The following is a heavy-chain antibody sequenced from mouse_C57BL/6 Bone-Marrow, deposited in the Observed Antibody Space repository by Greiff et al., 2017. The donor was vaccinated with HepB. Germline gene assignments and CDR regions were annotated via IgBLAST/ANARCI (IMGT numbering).Heavy chain of an antibody. CDR2: ISDGGSYT. J-gene: IGHJ4*01. Sequence: VQLKESGGGLVKPGGSLKLSCAASGFTFSSYAMSWVRQTPEKRLEWVATISDGGSYTYYPDNVKGRFTISRDNAKNNLYLQMSHLKSEDTAMYYCARALTYGSSYDAMDYWGQGTSVTVSS. CDR3: ARALTYGSSYDAMDY. CDR1: GFTFSSYA. V-gene: IGHV5-4*01. D-gene: IGHD1-1*01.